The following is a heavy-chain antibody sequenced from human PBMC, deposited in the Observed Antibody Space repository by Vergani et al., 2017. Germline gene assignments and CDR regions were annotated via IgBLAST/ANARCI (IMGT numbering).Heavy chain of an antibody. D-gene: IGHD3-22*01. CDR3: ARVKYYYDSSGFTYYFDY. Sequence: QVQLQESGPGLVKPSQTLSLTCTVSGGSISSGGYYWSWIRQHPGKGLEWIGYIYYSGSTYYNPSLKSLVTISVDTSKNQFSLKLSSVTAADTAVNYCARVKYYYDSSGFTYYFDYWGQGTLVTVSS. V-gene: IGHV4-31*01. CDR2: IYYSGST. CDR1: GGSISSGGYY. J-gene: IGHJ4*02.